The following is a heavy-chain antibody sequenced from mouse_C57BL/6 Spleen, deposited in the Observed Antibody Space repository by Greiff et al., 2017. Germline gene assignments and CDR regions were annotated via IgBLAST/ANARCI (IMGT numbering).Heavy chain of an antibody. V-gene: IGHV5-4*03. Sequence: EVKLQESGGGLVKPGGSLKLSCAASGFTFSSYAMSWVRQTPEKRLEWVATISDGGSYTYYPDNVKGRFTISRDNAKNNLYLQMSHLKSEDTAMYYCARVGDYDGVYFDYWGQGTTLTVSS. CDR1: GFTFSSYA. D-gene: IGHD2-4*01. J-gene: IGHJ2*01. CDR2: ISDGGSYT. CDR3: ARVGDYDGVYFDY.